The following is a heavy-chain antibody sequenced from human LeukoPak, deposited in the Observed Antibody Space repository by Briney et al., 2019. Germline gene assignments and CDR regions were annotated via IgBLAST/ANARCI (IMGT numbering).Heavy chain of an antibody. J-gene: IGHJ3*02. CDR3: ARGGSYLSAFDI. D-gene: IGHD1-26*01. CDR1: GFTVSSNS. CDR2: IYSGGST. V-gene: IGHV3-53*01. Sequence: PGGSLRLSCTVSGFTVSSNSMSWVRQAPGKGLEWVSIIYSGGSTFYADSVKGRFTISRDNSKNTLCLQMNSLRAEDTAVYYCARGGSYLSAFDIWGQGTMVTVSS.